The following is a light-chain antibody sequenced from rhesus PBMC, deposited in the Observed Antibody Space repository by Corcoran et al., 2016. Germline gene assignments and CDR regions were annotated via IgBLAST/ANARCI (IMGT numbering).Light chain of an antibody. J-gene: IGKJ1*01. CDR3: QQHNSNPRT. V-gene: IGKV1-33*02. CDR2: AAS. Sequence: DIQMTQSPSSLSASVGDRVTITCQASQGISNWLAWYQQKPGKAPKLLIYAASSLQSGVPSRFRGSGSGTEFTLTISRLQPEDFATYYCQQHNSNPRTFGQGTKVEIK. CDR1: QGISNW.